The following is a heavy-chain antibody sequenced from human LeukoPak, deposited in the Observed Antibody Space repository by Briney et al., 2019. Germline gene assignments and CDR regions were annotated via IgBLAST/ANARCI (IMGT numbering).Heavy chain of an antibody. CDR3: ARHQATGGFWFDP. D-gene: IGHD3-16*01. CDR1: GFTVSSNY. J-gene: IGHJ5*02. V-gene: IGHV3-53*01. Sequence: GGSLRLSCAASGFTVSSNYMSWVRQAPGKGLVWVSVIYSGGSTYYADSVKGRFTISRDNSKNTLYLQMNSLRAEDTAVYYCARHQATGGFWFDPWGQGTLVTVSS. CDR2: IYSGGST.